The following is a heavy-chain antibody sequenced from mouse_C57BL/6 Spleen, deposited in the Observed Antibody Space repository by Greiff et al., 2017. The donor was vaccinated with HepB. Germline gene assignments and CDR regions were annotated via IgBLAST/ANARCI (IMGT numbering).Heavy chain of an antibody. CDR2: IHPNSGST. V-gene: IGHV1-64*01. J-gene: IGHJ3*01. Sequence: QVQLKQPGAELVKPGASVKLSCKASGYTFTSYWMHWVKQRPGQGLEWIGMIHPNSGSTNYNEKFKSKATLTVDKSSSTAYMQLSSLTSEDSAVYYCARWAAQAEAWFAYWGQGTLVTVSA. CDR1: GYTFTSYW. CDR3: ARWAAQAEAWFAY. D-gene: IGHD3-2*02.